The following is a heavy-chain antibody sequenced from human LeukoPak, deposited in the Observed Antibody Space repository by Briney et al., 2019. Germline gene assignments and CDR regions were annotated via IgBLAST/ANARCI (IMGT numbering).Heavy chain of an antibody. J-gene: IGHJ3*02. Sequence: ASVKVSCKASGYTFITYSSSWVRQAPGQGLEWMGWTDHSDNTNSAQKLQGRITMTTDTSTSTAHMELRSLRSEDTAVYYCARLGRGGAFDIWGQGTLVTVSS. CDR2: TDHSDNT. D-gene: IGHD7-27*01. V-gene: IGHV1-18*01. CDR1: GYTFITYS. CDR3: ARLGRGGAFDI.